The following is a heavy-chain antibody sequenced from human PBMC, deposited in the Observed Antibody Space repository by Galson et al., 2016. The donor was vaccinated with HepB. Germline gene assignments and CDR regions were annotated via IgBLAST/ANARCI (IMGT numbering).Heavy chain of an antibody. CDR3: SRATKLYYYDSSGYGY. J-gene: IGHJ4*02. D-gene: IGHD3-22*01. Sequence: SLRLSCAASGFTFGDYAMSWFRQAPGMGLEWVGFIRSKTYGATTEYAASVKGRFSISRGDSNSIAYLQMNSLTTEDTAVYYCSRATKLYYYDSSGYGYWGQGTLVTVSS. CDR2: IRSKTYGATT. CDR1: GFTFGDYA. V-gene: IGHV3-49*03.